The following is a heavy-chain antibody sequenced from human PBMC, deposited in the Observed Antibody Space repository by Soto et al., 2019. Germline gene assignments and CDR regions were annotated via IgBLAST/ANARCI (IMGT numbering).Heavy chain of an antibody. CDR3: ARVPRRGCGESSPFDY. Sequence: QVQLQESGPGLVKPSGTLSLTCAVSGGSISSSNWWSWVRQPPGKGLEWIGEIYHSGSTNYNPSRKSRVTMSVDKSKHQFSLKLSSVTAADTAVYYCARVPRRGCGESSPFDYWGQGTLVTVSS. CDR2: IYHSGST. D-gene: IGHD3-10*01. V-gene: IGHV4-4*02. J-gene: IGHJ4*02. CDR1: GGSISSSNW.